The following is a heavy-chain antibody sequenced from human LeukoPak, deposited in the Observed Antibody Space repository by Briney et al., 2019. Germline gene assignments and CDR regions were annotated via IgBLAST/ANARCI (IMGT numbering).Heavy chain of an antibody. D-gene: IGHD2/OR15-2a*01. CDR2: ICDSSSTI. Sequence: GGSLRLSCAPSGFTFSDTYMGWTRQAPGKGLEWISYICDSSSTIYYADSVKGRFTVCRDNTKNSIFLQMHSLIPEDSAVYYCVKSPDSHFYHADPIFDCWGQGTLVTVSS. CDR3: VKSPDSHFYHADPIFDC. CDR1: GFTFSDTY. V-gene: IGHV3-11*01. J-gene: IGHJ4*02.